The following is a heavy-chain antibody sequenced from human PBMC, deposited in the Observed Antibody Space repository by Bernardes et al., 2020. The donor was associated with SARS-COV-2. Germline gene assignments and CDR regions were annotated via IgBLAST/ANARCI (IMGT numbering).Heavy chain of an antibody. CDR1: GYTFTSYA. CDR3: ARAKRFGCSSTSCLVNWFDP. D-gene: IGHD2-2*01. CDR2: INTNTGNP. Sequence: ASVKVSCKASGYTFTSYAMNWVRQAPGQGLEWMGWINTNTGNPTYAQGFTGRFVFSLDTSVSTAYLQISSLKGEDTAVYYCARAKRFGCSSTSCLVNWFDPWGQGTQVTVSS. J-gene: IGHJ5*02. V-gene: IGHV7-4-1*02.